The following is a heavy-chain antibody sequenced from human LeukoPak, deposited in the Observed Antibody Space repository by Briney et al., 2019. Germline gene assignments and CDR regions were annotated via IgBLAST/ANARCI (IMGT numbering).Heavy chain of an antibody. CDR2: IYAGGST. V-gene: IGHV3-66*01. D-gene: IGHD4-17*01. J-gene: IGHJ4*02. CDR3: ARTYGDYSVFSLGY. CDR1: GFTVNSNY. Sequence: GGSLRLSCAASGFTVNSNYMSWVRQAPGKGLEWVSVIYAGGSTYYADSVKGRFSISRDNSKNPVYLQMNSLRVEDTAVYYCARTYGDYSVFSLGYWGQGTLVTVSS.